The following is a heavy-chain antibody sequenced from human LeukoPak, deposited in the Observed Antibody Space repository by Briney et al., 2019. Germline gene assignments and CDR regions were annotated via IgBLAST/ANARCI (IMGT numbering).Heavy chain of an antibody. CDR2: IYYSGST. CDR1: GGSISSGGYY. Sequence: SETLSLTCTVSGGSISSGGYYWSWIRQHPGKGLEWIGYIYYSGSTYYNPSLKSRVTISVDTSKNQFSLKLSSVTAADTAVYYCARDKIREGDYGPFDYWGQGTLVTVSS. V-gene: IGHV4-31*03. D-gene: IGHD4-17*01. CDR3: ARDKIREGDYGPFDY. J-gene: IGHJ4*02.